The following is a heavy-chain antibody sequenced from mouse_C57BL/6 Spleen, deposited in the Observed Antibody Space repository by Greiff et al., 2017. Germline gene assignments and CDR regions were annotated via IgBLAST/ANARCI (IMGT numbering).Heavy chain of an antibody. CDR1: GYTFTSYW. CDR3: AREGDAMDY. J-gene: IGHJ4*01. CDR2: IYPGSGST. V-gene: IGHV1-55*01. Sequence: QVQLQQPGAELVKPGASVKLSCKASGYTFTSYWITWVKQRPGQGLEWIGDIYPGSGSTNYNDKFRSKATLTVDTSSSTAYMQLSSLTSEDSAVYYCAREGDAMDYWGQGTSVTVSS.